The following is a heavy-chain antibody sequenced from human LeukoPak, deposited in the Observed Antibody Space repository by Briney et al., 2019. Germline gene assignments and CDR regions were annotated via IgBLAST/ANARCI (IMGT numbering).Heavy chain of an antibody. J-gene: IGHJ5*02. Sequence: GGSLRLSCAASGFTFSSYWMSWVRQAPGKGLEWVANIKQDGSEKYYVDSVKGRFTISRDNAKNSLYLQMNSLRAEDTAVYYCARGPGGAARKPNWFDPWGQGTLVTASS. CDR1: GFTFSSYW. CDR2: IKQDGSEK. D-gene: IGHD6-6*01. V-gene: IGHV3-7*01. CDR3: ARGPGGAARKPNWFDP.